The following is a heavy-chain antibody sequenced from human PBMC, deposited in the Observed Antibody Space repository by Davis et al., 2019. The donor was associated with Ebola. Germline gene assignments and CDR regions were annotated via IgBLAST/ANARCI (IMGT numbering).Heavy chain of an antibody. Sequence: GASLKISCKASGYSFTNYWIAWVRQMPGKGLEWVGIIYPDDSDTRYSPSFQGQVTISADKSISTAYLQWSSLKASDTAMYYCARGSASSGWYPDAFDYWGQGTLVTVSS. D-gene: IGHD6-19*01. CDR2: IYPDDSDT. J-gene: IGHJ4*02. CDR3: ARGSASSGWYPDAFDY. V-gene: IGHV5-51*01. CDR1: GYSFTNYW.